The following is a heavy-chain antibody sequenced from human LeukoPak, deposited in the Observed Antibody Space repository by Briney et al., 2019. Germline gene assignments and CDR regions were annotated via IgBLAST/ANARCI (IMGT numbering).Heavy chain of an antibody. CDR2: INHSGST. Sequence: PSETLSLTCTVSGDSIGSGDYYWSWIRQPPGKGLEWIGEINHSGSTNYNPSLKSRVTISVDTSKNQFSLKLSSVTAADTAVYYCARGLGRGTVFGVVITRVRWFDPWGQGTLVTVSS. V-gene: IGHV4-39*07. J-gene: IGHJ5*02. D-gene: IGHD3-3*01. CDR3: ARGLGRGTVFGVVITRVRWFDP. CDR1: GDSIGSGDYY.